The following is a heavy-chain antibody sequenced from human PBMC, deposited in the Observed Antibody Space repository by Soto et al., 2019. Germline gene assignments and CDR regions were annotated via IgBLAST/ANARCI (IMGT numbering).Heavy chain of an antibody. Sequence: GGSLRLSCAASGFTFSGSAMHWVRQASGKGLEWVGRIRSKANSYATAYAASVKGRFTISRDDSKNTAYLQMNSLKTEDTAVYYCTRHAYDFLGKNYYMDVRGKGTTVTVSS. D-gene: IGHD3-3*01. CDR2: IRSKANSYAT. CDR3: TRHAYDFLGKNYYMDV. CDR1: GFTFSGSA. V-gene: IGHV3-73*01. J-gene: IGHJ6*03.